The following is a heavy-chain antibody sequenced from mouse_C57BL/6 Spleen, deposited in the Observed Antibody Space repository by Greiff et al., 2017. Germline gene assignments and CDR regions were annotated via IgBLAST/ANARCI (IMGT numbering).Heavy chain of an antibody. CDR3: ARVSGTRYYFDY. J-gene: IGHJ2*01. CDR1: GFTFSDYY. Sequence: EVQLVESEGGLVQPGSSMKLSCTASGFTFSDYYMAWVRQVPEKGLEWVANINYDGSSTYYLDSLKSRFIISRDNAKNILYLQMSSLKSEDTATYYCARVSGTRYYFDYWGQGTTLTVSS. CDR2: INYDGSST. D-gene: IGHD4-1*01. V-gene: IGHV5-16*01.